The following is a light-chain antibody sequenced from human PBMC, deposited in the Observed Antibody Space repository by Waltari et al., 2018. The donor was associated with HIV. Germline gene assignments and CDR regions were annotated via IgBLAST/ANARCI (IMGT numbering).Light chain of an antibody. J-gene: IGLJ1*01. Sequence: QSALTQEASVSGSPGLSNTISCNGTKGNMGQHNLVSRYQQHPGKAPKLLIYEVTKRPSGISSRFSGSKSDTTASLTISGLQAEDEADYFCCSYAGTQNFFLFGSGT. CDR1: KGNMGQHNL. CDR3: CSYAGTQNFFL. V-gene: IGLV2-23*02. CDR2: EVT.